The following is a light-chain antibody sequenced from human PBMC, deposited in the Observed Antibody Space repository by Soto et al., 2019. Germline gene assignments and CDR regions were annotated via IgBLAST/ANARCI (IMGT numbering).Light chain of an antibody. CDR2: KAS. V-gene: IGKV1-5*03. J-gene: IGKJ1*01. CDR1: QSISYW. Sequence: DIQMTQSPSTLSASVGDRVTITCRASQSISYWLAWYQQKPGKAPNLLIYKASSLESGVPSRFSGSGSGTEFTLTISSLQPDDFAIYYCQQYNNYWTFGLGTKVEIK. CDR3: QQYNNYWT.